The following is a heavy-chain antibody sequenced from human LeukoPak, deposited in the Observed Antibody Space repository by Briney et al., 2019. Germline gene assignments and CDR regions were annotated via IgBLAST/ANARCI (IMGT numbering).Heavy chain of an antibody. J-gene: IGHJ4*02. CDR1: GFTFSSYS. CDR3: AILPIAAAGTHPDY. V-gene: IGHV3-21*01. D-gene: IGHD6-13*01. CDR2: ISSSSSYI. Sequence: VSLRLSCAASGFTFSSYSMNWVRQAPGKGLEWVSSISSSSSYIYYADSVKGRFTISRDNAKNSLYLQMNSLRAEDTAVYYCAILPIAAAGTHPDYWGQGTLVTVSS.